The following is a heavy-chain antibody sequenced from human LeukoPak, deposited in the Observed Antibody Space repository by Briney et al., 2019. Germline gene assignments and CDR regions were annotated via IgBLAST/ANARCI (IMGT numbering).Heavy chain of an antibody. CDR3: ARSFDSSGYFQPYYFDY. CDR1: GFTVSTYT. CDR2: TTTAGRYI. Sequence: GGSLRLSCAASGFTVSTYTMSWVRQAPGKGLEWVSSTTTAGRYIYYADSVRGRFTISRDNAKNSLYLQMNTLRAEDTAVYYCARSFDSSGYFQPYYFDYGGQGTLVTVSS. J-gene: IGHJ4*02. D-gene: IGHD3-22*01. V-gene: IGHV3-21*01.